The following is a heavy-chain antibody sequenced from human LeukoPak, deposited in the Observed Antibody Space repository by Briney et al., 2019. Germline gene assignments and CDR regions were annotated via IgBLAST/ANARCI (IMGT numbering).Heavy chain of an antibody. D-gene: IGHD1-26*01. CDR3: ARESGSRY. Sequence: GGSLRLSCAASGFTFSNYWMSWVRQAPGKGLEWVANIKKDGSEKYHVDSVKGRFTIFRDNAKNSLYLQMNSLRAEDTAVYYCARESGSRYWGQGTLVTVSS. CDR2: IKKDGSEK. CDR1: GFTFSNYW. V-gene: IGHV3-7*01. J-gene: IGHJ4*02.